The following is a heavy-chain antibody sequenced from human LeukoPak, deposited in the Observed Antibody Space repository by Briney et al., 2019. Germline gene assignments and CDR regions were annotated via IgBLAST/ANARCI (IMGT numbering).Heavy chain of an antibody. CDR3: ARAAAAGSLNWFDP. CDR1: GFTFSSYI. V-gene: IGHV3-21*01. J-gene: IGHJ5*02. Sequence: GGSLRLSCAASGFTFSSYIMNWVRQAPGKGLEWVSSISSSSSYIYYADSVKGRVTISRDNAKNSLYLQMNSLRAEDTAVYYCARAAAAGSLNWFDPWGQGTLVTVSS. D-gene: IGHD6-13*01. CDR2: ISSSSSYI.